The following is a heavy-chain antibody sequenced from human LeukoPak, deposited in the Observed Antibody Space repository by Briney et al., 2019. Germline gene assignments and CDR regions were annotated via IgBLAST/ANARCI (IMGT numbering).Heavy chain of an antibody. D-gene: IGHD3-16*02. CDR3: AKDGGRYRFDY. Sequence: GGSLRLSCAASGFTFSSYGMHWVRQGPGRGLEWVSFIRNDETEIHYADFAKGRFTVSRDKSNNLLYLQMNSLRPDDTALYYCAKDGGRYRFDYWGQGTMVTVSS. CDR1: GFTFSSYG. CDR2: IRNDETEI. V-gene: IGHV3-30*02. J-gene: IGHJ4*02.